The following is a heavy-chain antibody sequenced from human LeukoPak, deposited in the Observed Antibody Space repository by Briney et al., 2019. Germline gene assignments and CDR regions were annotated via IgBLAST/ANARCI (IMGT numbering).Heavy chain of an antibody. J-gene: IGHJ4*02. V-gene: IGHV3-53*01. CDR1: GFTVSTRH. CDR3: ARFRGGSWYSDY. CDR2: IYTGGST. D-gene: IGHD2-15*01. Sequence: GGSLRLSCAASGFTVSTRHMSWVRQAPGKGLEWVSLIYTGGSTYYADSVKGRFTISRDNSKNTLYLQMNSLRAEDTAVYYCARFRGGSWYSDYWGQGTLVTVSS.